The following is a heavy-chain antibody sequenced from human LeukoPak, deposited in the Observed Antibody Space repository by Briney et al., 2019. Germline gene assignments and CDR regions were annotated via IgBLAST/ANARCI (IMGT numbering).Heavy chain of an antibody. J-gene: IGHJ6*02. Sequence: SVKVSCKASGYTFTSYGISWVRQAPGQGLEWMGGIIPIFGTANYAQKFQGRVTITADESTSTAYMELSSLRSEDTAVYYCARWTYLERYYYYGMDVWGQGTTVTVSS. D-gene: IGHD1-1*01. CDR1: GYTFTSYG. V-gene: IGHV1-69*13. CDR2: IIPIFGTA. CDR3: ARWTYLERYYYYGMDV.